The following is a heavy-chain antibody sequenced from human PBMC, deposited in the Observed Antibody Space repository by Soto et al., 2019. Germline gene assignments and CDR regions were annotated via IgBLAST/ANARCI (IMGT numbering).Heavy chain of an antibody. CDR1: GFSVSDTY. CDR3: ARARDGTAEALDI. CDR2: IYSVGSI. J-gene: IGHJ3*02. V-gene: IGHV3-53*04. D-gene: IGHD6-13*01. Sequence: GGSLRLSFAASGFSVSDTYMSWVRQAPGKGLEWVSIIYSVGSIYYGDSVKGRFTITRHNSKNTLSLLMNGLRPEDTAVYYCARARDGTAEALDIWGQGTLVTVSS.